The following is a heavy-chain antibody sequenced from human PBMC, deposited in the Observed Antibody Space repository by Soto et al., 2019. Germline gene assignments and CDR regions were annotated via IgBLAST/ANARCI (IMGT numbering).Heavy chain of an antibody. J-gene: IGHJ4*02. CDR3: ARVLYCSSTSCDDY. CDR2: INHSGST. D-gene: IGHD2-2*01. Sequence: QVQLQQWGAGLLKPSETLSLTCAVYGGSFSGYYWSWIRQPPGKGLEWIGEINHSGSTNYNPSLKRRVNIAVDTSKNQFSLKLSSVTAADTAVYYCARVLYCSSTSCDDYWGQGTLVTVSS. CDR1: GGSFSGYY. V-gene: IGHV4-34*01.